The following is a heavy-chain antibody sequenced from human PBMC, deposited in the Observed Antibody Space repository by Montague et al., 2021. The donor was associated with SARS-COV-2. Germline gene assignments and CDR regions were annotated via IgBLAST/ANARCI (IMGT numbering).Heavy chain of an antibody. D-gene: IGHD3-9*01. CDR3: ARTYYVILTGYYNRGAFDI. Sequence: SETLSLTCTVSGGSISSYYWSWIRQPPGKGLEWIGYIYYSGSTNYNPSLKSRVTISVDTPKNQFSLKLSSVTAADTAVYYCARTYYVILTGYYNRGAFDIWGQGTMVTVSS. CDR2: IYYSGST. J-gene: IGHJ3*02. V-gene: IGHV4-59*08. CDR1: GGSISSYY.